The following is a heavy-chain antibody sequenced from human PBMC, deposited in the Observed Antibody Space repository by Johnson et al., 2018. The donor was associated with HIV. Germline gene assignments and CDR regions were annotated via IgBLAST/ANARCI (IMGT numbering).Heavy chain of an antibody. Sequence: EVQLVESGGGLVQPGGSLRLSCAASGFTFSSYWMSWVRHAPGKGLEWVSGNNWNGGSTGYADSVNGRFTISRDNAKNSLYLHMNSLRAEDTALYYCARAYSGSPKDAFDIWGQGTMVTVSS. D-gene: IGHD1-26*01. J-gene: IGHJ3*02. CDR2: NNWNGGST. CDR1: GFTFSSYW. CDR3: ARAYSGSPKDAFDI. V-gene: IGHV3-20*04.